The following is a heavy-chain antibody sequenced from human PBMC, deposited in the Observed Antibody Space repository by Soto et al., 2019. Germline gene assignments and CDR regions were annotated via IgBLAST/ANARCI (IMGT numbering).Heavy chain of an antibody. Sequence: PSETLSLTCAVYIGSFSGYYWSWIRQPPGKGLEWIGEINHSGSTNFNPSLKSRVTISVDPSKNQFSLKLSSVTAADTAVYYCARVSRDYFYYNKDVWGKGTTVTVSS. CDR3: ARVSRDYFYYNKDV. V-gene: IGHV4-34*01. J-gene: IGHJ6*03. CDR1: IGSFSGYY. CDR2: INHSGST.